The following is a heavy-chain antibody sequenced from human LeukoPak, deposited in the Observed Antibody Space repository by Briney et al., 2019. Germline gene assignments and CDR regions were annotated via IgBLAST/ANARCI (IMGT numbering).Heavy chain of an antibody. D-gene: IGHD6-13*01. CDR3: ARAGSSSRSDD. CDR2: IYSGGST. Sequence: GGSLGLSCAASEFTFDDYAMHWVRQAPGKGLEWVSVIYSGGSTYYADSVKGRFTISRDNSKNTLYLQMNSLRAEDTAVYYCARAGSSSRSDDGGQGTLVTVS. J-gene: IGHJ4*02. CDR1: EFTFDDYA. V-gene: IGHV3-66*01.